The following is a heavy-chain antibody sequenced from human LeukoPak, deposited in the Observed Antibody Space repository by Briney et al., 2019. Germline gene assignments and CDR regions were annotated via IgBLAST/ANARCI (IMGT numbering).Heavy chain of an antibody. Sequence: ASVKVSCKASGYTFTSYYMHWVRQAPGEGLEWMGIINPTGVSTSYAQKFQGRVTMTRDTSTTTDYMELSSLRSEDTAVYYCARDNSVGDIAWWFDPWGQGTLVTVSS. D-gene: IGHD3-16*02. CDR3: ARDNSVGDIAWWFDP. CDR1: GYTFTSYY. V-gene: IGHV1-46*01. CDR2: INPTGVST. J-gene: IGHJ5*02.